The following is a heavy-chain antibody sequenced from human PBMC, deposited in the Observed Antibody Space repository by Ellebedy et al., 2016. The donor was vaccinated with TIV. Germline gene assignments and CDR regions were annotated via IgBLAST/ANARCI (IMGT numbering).Heavy chain of an antibody. J-gene: IGHJ4*02. Sequence: AASVKVSCKASGYTLTTYSISWVRQAPGQGLEWMGWINTDNGNTNYAQKLQDRVTMTTDTSTSTAVLELRGLRSDDTAVYYCARVNFDYFDYWGQGTLVTVSS. CDR2: INTDNGNT. D-gene: IGHD2-21*01. CDR3: ARVNFDYFDY. CDR1: GYTLTTYS. V-gene: IGHV1-18*01.